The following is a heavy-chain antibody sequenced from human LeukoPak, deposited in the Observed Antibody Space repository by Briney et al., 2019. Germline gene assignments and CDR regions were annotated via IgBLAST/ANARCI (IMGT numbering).Heavy chain of an antibody. J-gene: IGHJ5*02. CDR2: INHSGST. CDR3: ASGVSGVWSLWFDP. CDR1: GGSISSSSYY. Sequence: SETLSLTCTVSGGSISSSSYYWGWIRQPPGKGLEWIGEINHSGSTNYNPSLKSRVTISVDTSKNQFSLKLSSVTAADTAVYYCASGVSGVWSLWFDPWGQGTLVTVSS. D-gene: IGHD2-15*01. V-gene: IGHV4-39*07.